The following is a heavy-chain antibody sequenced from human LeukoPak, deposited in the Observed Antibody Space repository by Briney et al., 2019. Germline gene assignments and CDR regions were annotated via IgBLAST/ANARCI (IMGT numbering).Heavy chain of an antibody. CDR2: TYYRPKWYN. CDR3: ARDVRQLEQYYYYYYGMDV. J-gene: IGHJ6*02. V-gene: IGHV6-1*01. D-gene: IGHD1/OR15-1a*01. CDR1: GDSVSSNSAA. Sequence: SQTLSLTCAVSGDSVSSNSAAWNWIRQSPSRGLEWLGRTYYRPKWYNDYAVSVKSRITINPDTSKNQFSLQLNSVTPEDTAVYYCARDVRQLEQYYYYYYGMDVWGQGTTVTVSS.